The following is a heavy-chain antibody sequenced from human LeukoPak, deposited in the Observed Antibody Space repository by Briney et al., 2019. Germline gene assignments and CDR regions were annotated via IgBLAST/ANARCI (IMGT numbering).Heavy chain of an antibody. CDR2: ISSSSSTI. D-gene: IGHD2-2*01. Sequence: SGGSLRLSCAASGFTFSSYSMKWVRQAPGKGLEWVSYISSSSSTIYYAESVKGRLTISRDNAKNSLYLQMNSLRDEETAVYYCARDPGGYCSSTSCYGFDYWGQGTLVTVSS. CDR3: ARDPGGYCSSTSCYGFDY. V-gene: IGHV3-48*02. CDR1: GFTFSSYS. J-gene: IGHJ4*02.